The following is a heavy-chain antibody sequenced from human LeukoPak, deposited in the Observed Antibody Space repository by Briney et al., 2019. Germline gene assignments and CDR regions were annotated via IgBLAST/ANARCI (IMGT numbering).Heavy chain of an antibody. CDR1: GFTFSSYG. V-gene: IGHV3-30*18. CDR3: AKRPHGFDI. CDR2: ISYDGSDK. Sequence: GGSLRLSCAASGFTFSSYGMHWVRQAPGKGLEWVAVISYDGSDKYYADSVKGRFTISRDNSKNTLYLQMNSLRAEDTAVYYCAKRPHGFDIWGQGTMVTVSS. J-gene: IGHJ3*02.